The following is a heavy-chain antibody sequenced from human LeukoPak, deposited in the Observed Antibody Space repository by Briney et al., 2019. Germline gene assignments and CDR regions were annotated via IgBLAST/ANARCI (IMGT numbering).Heavy chain of an antibody. D-gene: IGHD4-11*01. CDR1: GYTFTGSY. CDR3: ARETVAGDNWFDP. Sequence: ASVKVSCKASGYTFTGSYMHWVRQAPGQGLEWMGWINPDSGVTKYSQKFQGRVTMTRDTSISTAYMELSRLRSDDTAVYYCARETVAGDNWFDPWGQGTLVTVSS. CDR2: INPDSGVT. J-gene: IGHJ5*02. V-gene: IGHV1-2*02.